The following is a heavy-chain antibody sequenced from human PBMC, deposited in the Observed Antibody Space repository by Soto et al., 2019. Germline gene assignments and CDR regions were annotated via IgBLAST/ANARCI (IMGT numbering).Heavy chain of an antibody. CDR1: GGSISSYY. Sequence: QVQLQESGPGLVKPSETLSLTCTVSGGSISSYYWSWIRQPPGKGLEWIGYIYYSGSTNYNPSLKSRVTISVDTSKNQFSLKLSSVTAADTAVYYCARGRFSGYYYYYMDVWGKGTTVTVSS. D-gene: IGHD3-3*01. CDR2: IYYSGST. J-gene: IGHJ6*03. CDR3: ARGRFSGYYYYYMDV. V-gene: IGHV4-59*01.